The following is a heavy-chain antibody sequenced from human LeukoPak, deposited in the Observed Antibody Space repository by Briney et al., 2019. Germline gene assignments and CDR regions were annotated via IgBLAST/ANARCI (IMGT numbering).Heavy chain of an antibody. D-gene: IGHD6-19*01. CDR3: AKGIAVAGDFDY. Sequence: PGESLRLSCAASGFTFSSYAMSWVRQAPGKGLEWVSAISGSGGSTYYADSVKGRFTISRDNSKNTLYLQMNSLRAEDTAVYYCAKGIAVAGDFDYWGQGTLVTVSS. V-gene: IGHV3-23*01. J-gene: IGHJ4*02. CDR2: ISGSGGST. CDR1: GFTFSSYA.